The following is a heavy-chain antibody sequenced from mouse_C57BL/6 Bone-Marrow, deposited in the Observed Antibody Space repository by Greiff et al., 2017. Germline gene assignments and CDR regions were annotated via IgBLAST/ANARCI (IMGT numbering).Heavy chain of an antibody. J-gene: IGHJ1*03. CDR3: ARLYDSSSDWYFDV. V-gene: IGHV1-9*01. Sequence: QVQLQQSGAELMKPGASVKLSCKATGYTFTGYWIDWVKQRPGHGLEWIGRIFPGSGNTKYNEKFKGKATFTADKSSNTAYLQLSSLTTEDTSIYYCARLYDSSSDWYFDVWGTGTTVTVSS. D-gene: IGHD1-1*01. CDR1: GYTFTGYW. CDR2: IFPGSGNT.